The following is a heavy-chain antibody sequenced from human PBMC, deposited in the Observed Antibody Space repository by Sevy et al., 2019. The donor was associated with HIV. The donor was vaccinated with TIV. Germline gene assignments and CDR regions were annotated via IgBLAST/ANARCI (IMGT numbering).Heavy chain of an antibody. CDR3: IRDDKWSLHF. D-gene: IGHD1-26*01. V-gene: IGHV3-15*01. J-gene: IGHJ4*02. CDR2: IKTKTDGGTT. Sequence: GGSLRLSCVVSGITFSDAWMHWVRQAPGKGLEWVGRIKTKTDGGTTDYAAPVKGRLTISSDDSENTLYLQMSSLKAEDTAVYYCIRDDKWSLHFWGQGALVTVSS. CDR1: GITFSDAW.